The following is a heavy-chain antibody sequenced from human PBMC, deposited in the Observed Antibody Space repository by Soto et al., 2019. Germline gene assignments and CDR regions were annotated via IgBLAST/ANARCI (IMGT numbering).Heavy chain of an antibody. J-gene: IGHJ5*01. V-gene: IGHV1-18*01. Sequence: QVQLVQSGAEMKQPGASVKVSCKTSGYAFSGYRLSWVRQGPGQGLEWIGWISGYNGNTDYAQKFQGRVTMTTDTSTSTADMELRSLRSDDTAVYYCARDLGPPNWFDSWCQGTLVTVSS. CDR1: GYAFSGYR. D-gene: IGHD2-8*01. CDR3: ARDLGPPNWFDS. CDR2: ISGYNGNT.